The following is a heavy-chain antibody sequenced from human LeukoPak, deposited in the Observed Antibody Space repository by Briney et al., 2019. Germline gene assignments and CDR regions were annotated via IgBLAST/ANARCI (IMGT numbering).Heavy chain of an antibody. CDR1: GGSFSGYY. J-gene: IGHJ4*02. CDR3: ARGGDYYGSGIPFDF. Sequence: TSSEILSLTCGVYGGSFSGYYWTWIRQPPGKGLEWIGEINHSGSTNYNPSLKSRVVMSVDTSKNQFSLKLSSVTAADTAVYYCARGGDYYGSGIPFDFWGQGTLVTVSS. CDR2: INHSGST. V-gene: IGHV4-34*01. D-gene: IGHD3-10*01.